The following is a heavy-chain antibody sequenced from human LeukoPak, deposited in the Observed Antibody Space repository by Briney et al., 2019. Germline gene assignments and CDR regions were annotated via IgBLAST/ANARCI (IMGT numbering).Heavy chain of an antibody. D-gene: IGHD2-15*01. Sequence: PSETLSLTCTVSGGSISSYYWSWIRQPPGKGPEWIGYIYYSGSTNYNPSLKSRVTISVDTSKNQFSLKLSSVTAADTAVYYCARRGGLYYYYYYGMDVWGQGTTVTVSS. CDR1: GGSISSYY. V-gene: IGHV4-59*08. CDR3: ARRGGLYYYYYYGMDV. J-gene: IGHJ6*02. CDR2: IYYSGST.